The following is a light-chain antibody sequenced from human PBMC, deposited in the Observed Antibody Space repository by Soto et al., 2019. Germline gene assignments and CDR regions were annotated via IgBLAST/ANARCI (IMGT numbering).Light chain of an antibody. CDR2: GAS. Sequence: IVVTQGPDALSVSPGESAALSCSTSQSLSSNLAWYQQKPGQAPRLLIYGASTRATGIPARFSGSGSGTEFTLTISCLQSEDFAFYSRQQYYKLPRTFGQGTKVDIK. CDR1: QSLSSN. J-gene: IGKJ1*01. CDR3: QQYYKLPRT. V-gene: IGKV3-15*01.